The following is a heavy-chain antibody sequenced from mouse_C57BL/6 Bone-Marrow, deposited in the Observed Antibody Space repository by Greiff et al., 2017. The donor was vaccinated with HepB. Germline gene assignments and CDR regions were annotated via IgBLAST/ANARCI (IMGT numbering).Heavy chain of an antibody. CDR1: GFTFSSYT. CDR3: ARHDGYYNFDY. Sequence: EVMLVESGGGLVKPGGSLKLSCAASGFTFSSYTMSWVRQTPEKRLEWVATISGGGGNTYYPDSVKGRFTISRDNAKNTLYLQMSSLRSEDTALYYCARHDGYYNFDYWGQGTTLTVSS. D-gene: IGHD2-3*01. CDR2: ISGGGGNT. J-gene: IGHJ2*01. V-gene: IGHV5-9*01.